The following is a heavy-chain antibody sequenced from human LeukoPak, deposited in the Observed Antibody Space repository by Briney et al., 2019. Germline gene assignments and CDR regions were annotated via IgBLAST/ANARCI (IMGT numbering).Heavy chain of an antibody. D-gene: IGHD4-17*01. J-gene: IGHJ4*02. CDR1: GFTFSNYA. CDR2: SAGST. Sequence: GGTLRLSCAASGFTFSNYAMSWVRQAPGKGLEWVSLSAGSTYYADSVKGRCTISRDNSKNTLYLQMNSLKTEDTAVYYCTTEYGDYVSPYGYWGQGTLVTVSS. V-gene: IGHV3-23*01. CDR3: TTEYGDYVSPYGY.